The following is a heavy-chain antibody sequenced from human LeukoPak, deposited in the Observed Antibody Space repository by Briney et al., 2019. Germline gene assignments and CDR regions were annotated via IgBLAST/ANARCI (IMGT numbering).Heavy chain of an antibody. J-gene: IGHJ4*02. CDR1: GFTFSSYA. CDR2: ISGSGDYT. D-gene: IGHD3-22*01. Sequence: PGGSLRLSCAASGFTFSSYAMTWVRQAPGKGLEWVSSISGSGDYTNYAGSVKGRFTISRDNSKNTLFLQMNSLRAEDTAVYYCGRAKNSWSDSVPDCWGQGTLVTVSS. CDR3: GRAKNSWSDSVPDC. V-gene: IGHV3-23*01.